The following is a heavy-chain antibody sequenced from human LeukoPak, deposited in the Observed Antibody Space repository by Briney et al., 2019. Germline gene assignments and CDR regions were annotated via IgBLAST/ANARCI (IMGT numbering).Heavy chain of an antibody. J-gene: IGHJ4*02. Sequence: ASVKVSFKASGYTFTSYYMHWVRQAPGQGLEWMGIINPSGDSTSYAQKFQGRVTMTRDTSTSTVYMELSSLRSEDTAVYYCARNYGSGSYDSYYFDYWGQGTLVTVSS. CDR1: GYTFTSYY. D-gene: IGHD3-10*01. V-gene: IGHV1-46*01. CDR3: ARNYGSGSYDSYYFDY. CDR2: INPSGDST.